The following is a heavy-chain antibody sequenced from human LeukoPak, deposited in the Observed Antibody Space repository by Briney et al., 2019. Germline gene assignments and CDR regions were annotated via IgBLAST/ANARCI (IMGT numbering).Heavy chain of an antibody. CDR2: IYPGDSDT. Sequence: GESLKISCKGSGYSFTSYWIGWVRQMPGKGLEWMGIIYPGDSDTRYSPSFQGQVTISADKSISTAYLQWSSLKASDTAMYYCARQEYDILTGYYGPCDYWGQGTLVTVSS. V-gene: IGHV5-51*01. J-gene: IGHJ4*02. CDR1: GYSFTSYW. CDR3: ARQEYDILTGYYGPCDY. D-gene: IGHD3-9*01.